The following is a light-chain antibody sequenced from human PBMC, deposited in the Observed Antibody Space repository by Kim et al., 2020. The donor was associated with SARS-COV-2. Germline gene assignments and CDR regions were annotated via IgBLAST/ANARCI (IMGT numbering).Light chain of an antibody. Sequence: SYELTQPPSVSVSPGQTARTTCSGDALPKQYAYWYQQKPGQAPVLVIYKDSERPSGIPERFSGSSSGTTVTLTISGVQAEDEADYYCQSADSSGTWVFGGGTQLTVL. CDR2: KDS. J-gene: IGLJ3*02. CDR1: ALPKQY. CDR3: QSADSSGTWV. V-gene: IGLV3-25*03.